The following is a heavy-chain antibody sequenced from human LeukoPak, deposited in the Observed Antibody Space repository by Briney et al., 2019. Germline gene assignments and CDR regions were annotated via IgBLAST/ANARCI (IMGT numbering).Heavy chain of an antibody. CDR3: TTDREYYDFWSGYPPRADAFDI. V-gene: IGHV3-11*01. CDR2: ISSSGSTI. CDR1: GFTFSDYY. J-gene: IGHJ3*02. Sequence: GGSLRLSCAASGFTFSDYYMSWIRQAPGKGLEWVSYISSSGSTIYYADSVKGRFTISRNNAKNSLYLQMNSLRAEDTAVYYCTTDREYYDFWSGYPPRADAFDIWGQGTMVTVSS. D-gene: IGHD3-3*01.